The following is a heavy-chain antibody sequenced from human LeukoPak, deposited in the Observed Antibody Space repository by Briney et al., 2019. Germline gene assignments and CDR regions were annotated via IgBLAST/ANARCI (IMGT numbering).Heavy chain of an antibody. CDR2: IWYDGSNK. V-gene: IGHV3-33*01. CDR3: AXXAAAALAP. J-gene: IGHJ5*02. D-gene: IGHD6-13*01. CDR1: GFTFSSYG. Sequence: GGSLRLSCAASGFTFSSYGMHWVRQAPGKGLEWVAVIWYDGSNKYYADSVKGRFTISRDNSKNTLYLQMNSLRAEDTAEYYXAXXAAAALAPWGQGTLVTVSS.